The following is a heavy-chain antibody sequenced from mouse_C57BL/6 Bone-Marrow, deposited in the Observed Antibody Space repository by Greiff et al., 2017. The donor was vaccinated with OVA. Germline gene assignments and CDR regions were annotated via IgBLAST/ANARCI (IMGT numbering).Heavy chain of an antibody. CDR1: GYAFSSYW. J-gene: IGHJ2*01. D-gene: IGHD1-1*01. Sequence: QVQLQQSGAELVKPGASVKISCKASGYAFSSYWMNWVKQRPGKGLEWIGQIYPGDGDTNYNGKFKGKATLTADKSSSTAYMQLSSLTSEDSAVYFCARGPYYYGSSNYFDYWGQGTTLTVSS. CDR3: ARGPYYYGSSNYFDY. CDR2: IYPGDGDT. V-gene: IGHV1-80*01.